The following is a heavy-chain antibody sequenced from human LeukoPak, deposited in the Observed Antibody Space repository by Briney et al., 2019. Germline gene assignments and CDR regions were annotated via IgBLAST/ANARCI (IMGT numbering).Heavy chain of an antibody. CDR1: GFTFSDYE. CDR3: ARGSRFGVVGRDAFDI. D-gene: IGHD3-3*01. Sequence: GGSLRLSCAASGFTFSDYEMHWVRQAPGKGLEWVSYISSSGSTIYYADSVKGRFTISRDNAKNSLYLQVNSLRAEDTAVYYCARGSRFGVVGRDAFDIWGQGTVVTVSS. J-gene: IGHJ3*02. CDR2: ISSSGSTI. V-gene: IGHV3-48*03.